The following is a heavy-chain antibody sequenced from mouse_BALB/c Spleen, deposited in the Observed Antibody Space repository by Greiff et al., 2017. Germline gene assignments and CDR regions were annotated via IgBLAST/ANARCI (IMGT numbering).Heavy chain of an antibody. CDR1: GFTFSSFG. D-gene: IGHD1-1*01. CDR3: ARSVATEAMDY. J-gene: IGHJ4*01. V-gene: IGHV5-17*02. Sequence: DVKLQESGGGLVQPGGSRKLSCAASGFTFSSFGMHWVRQAPEKGLEWVAYISSGSSTIYYADTVKGRFTISRDNPKNTLFLQMTSLRSEDTAMYYCARSVATEAMDYWGQGTSVTVSS. CDR2: ISSGSSTI.